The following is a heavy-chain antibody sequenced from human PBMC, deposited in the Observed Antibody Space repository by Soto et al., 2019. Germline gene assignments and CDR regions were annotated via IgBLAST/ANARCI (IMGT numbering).Heavy chain of an antibody. CDR2: VSHSGGT. V-gene: IGHV4-59*12. Sequence: SETLSLTCTVSGGSISDVFWSWIRQPPGKGPEWIGYVSHSGGTYYNPSLESRVTISVDTSKNQFSLKLNSVTAADTAVYYCARDRRYSYGSFDYWGQGTLVTVSS. D-gene: IGHD5-18*01. CDR1: GGSISDVF. CDR3: ARDRRYSYGSFDY. J-gene: IGHJ4*02.